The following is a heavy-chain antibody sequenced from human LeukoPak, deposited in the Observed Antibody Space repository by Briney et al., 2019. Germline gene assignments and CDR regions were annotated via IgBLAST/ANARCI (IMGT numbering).Heavy chain of an antibody. D-gene: IGHD3-16*01. CDR1: GFTFSSHS. CDR2: VSSSSNTI. Sequence: GGSLRLSCAASGFTFSSHSMTWVRQAPGKGLAWISYVSSSSNTIKYADSVKGRLTISRDNAKSSLYLQMNSLRAEDTAVYYCARGGGAPDYWGQGTLVTVSS. J-gene: IGHJ4*02. CDR3: ARGGGAPDY. V-gene: IGHV3-48*04.